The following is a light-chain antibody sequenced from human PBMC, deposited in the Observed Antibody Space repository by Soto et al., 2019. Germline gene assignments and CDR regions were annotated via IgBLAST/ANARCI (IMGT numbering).Light chain of an antibody. CDR2: AAS. Sequence: DIQMTQSPSSLSASVGDRVTITCRASQSISSYLNWYQQKPGKAPKLLIYAASSLQSGVPSRFSGSGSVTDFTLTISSLQPEDFATYYCQQSYSTPRFTFGPGTKVDSK. J-gene: IGKJ3*01. V-gene: IGKV1-39*01. CDR1: QSISSY. CDR3: QQSYSTPRFT.